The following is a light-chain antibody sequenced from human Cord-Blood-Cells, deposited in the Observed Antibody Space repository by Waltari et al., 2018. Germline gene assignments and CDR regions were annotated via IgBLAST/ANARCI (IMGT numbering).Light chain of an antibody. Sequence: DIVMTQSPASLAVSLGESATIHCKSSHSVLYSSYNKNYLAWYQQKPGQPPKLLIYWASTRESGVAVRVSGSGSGTDFTLTISSLKAEDVAVYYCQQYYSTPLTFGGGTKVEIK. CDR2: WAS. J-gene: IGKJ4*01. CDR3: QQYYSTPLT. CDR1: HSVLYSSYNKNY. V-gene: IGKV4-1*01.